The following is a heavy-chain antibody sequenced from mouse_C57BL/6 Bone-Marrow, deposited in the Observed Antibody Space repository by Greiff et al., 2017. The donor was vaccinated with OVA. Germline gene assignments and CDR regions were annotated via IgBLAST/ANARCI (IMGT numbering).Heavy chain of an antibody. D-gene: IGHD1-1*01. CDR3: ARHYYGSPYAMDY. V-gene: IGHV5-12*01. CDR1: GFTFSDYY. Sequence: EVKVEESGGGLVQPGGSLKLSCAASGFTFSDYYMYWVRQTPEKRLEWVAYISNGGGSTYYPDTVKGRFTISRDNAKNTLYLQMSRLKSEDTAMYYCARHYYGSPYAMDYWGQGTSVTVSS. J-gene: IGHJ4*01. CDR2: ISNGGGST.